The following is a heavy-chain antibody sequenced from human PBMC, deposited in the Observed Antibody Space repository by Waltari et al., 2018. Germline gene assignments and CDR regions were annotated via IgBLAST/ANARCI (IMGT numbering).Heavy chain of an antibody. CDR2: INHSGST. D-gene: IGHD1-26*01. CDR3: ARGLRVGATTNYYYYMDV. V-gene: IGHV4-34*01. CDR1: GGSFSGYY. Sequence: QVQLQQWGAGLLKPSETLSLTCAVYGGSFSGYYWSWIRQPPGKGLEWIGEINHSGSTNYNPSLKSRVTISVDTSKNQFSLKLSSVTAADTAVYYCARGLRVGATTNYYYYMDVWGKGTTVTVSS. J-gene: IGHJ6*03.